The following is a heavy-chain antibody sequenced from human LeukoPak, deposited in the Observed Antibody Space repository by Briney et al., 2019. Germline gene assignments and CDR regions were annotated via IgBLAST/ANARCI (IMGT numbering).Heavy chain of an antibody. CDR2: INHSGST. CDR3: ARGRRYCSSTSCPNWFDP. Sequence: SETLSLTCAVYGGSFSCYYWSWIRQPPGKGLEWIGEINHSGSTNYNPSLKSRVTISVDTSKNQFSLKLSSVTAADTAVYYCARGRRYCSSTSCPNWFDPWGQGTLVTVSS. J-gene: IGHJ5*02. CDR1: GGSFSCYY. V-gene: IGHV4-34*01. D-gene: IGHD2-2*01.